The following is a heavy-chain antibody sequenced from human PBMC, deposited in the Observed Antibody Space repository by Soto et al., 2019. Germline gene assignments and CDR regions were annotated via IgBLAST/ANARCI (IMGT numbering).Heavy chain of an antibody. J-gene: IGHJ4*02. CDR2: ISSSGSTI. Sequence: PGGSLRLSCAASGFTLSSYEMNWVRKAPGKGLEWVSYISSSGSTIYYADAVKGRFTISRDNAKNSLYLQMNSLRAEDTAVYYCARDQGTWDDYVWGADYWGQGTLVTVSS. D-gene: IGHD3-16*01. V-gene: IGHV3-48*03. CDR3: ARDQGTWDDYVWGADY. CDR1: GFTLSSYE.